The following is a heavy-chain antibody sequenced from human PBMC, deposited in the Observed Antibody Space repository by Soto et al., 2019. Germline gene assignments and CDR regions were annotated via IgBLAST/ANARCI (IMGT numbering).Heavy chain of an antibody. CDR2: FDPEDGET. D-gene: IGHD3-3*01. CDR1: GYTLTELS. CDR3: ATWAYYDFWSGYLFDY. V-gene: IGHV1-24*01. Sequence: GASVKVSCKVSGYTLTELSMDWVRQAPGKGLEWMGGFDPEDGETIYAQKFQGRVTMTEDTSTDTAYMELSSLRSEDTAVYYCATWAYYDFWSGYLFDYWGQGTLVTVSS. J-gene: IGHJ4*02.